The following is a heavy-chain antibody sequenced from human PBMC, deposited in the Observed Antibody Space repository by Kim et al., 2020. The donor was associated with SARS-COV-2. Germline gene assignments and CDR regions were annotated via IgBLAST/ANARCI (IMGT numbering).Heavy chain of an antibody. Sequence: LRETLSLTCGVSGGSVSSNHWWSWVRQPPGKGLEWIGEIYHSGSTNYNPSLKSRVIMSLDESKNQLSLKLPSVTAADTAVYYCARFSSEGGGATFFDCWG. CDR1: GGSVSSNHW. CDR2: IYHSGST. J-gene: IGHJ4*01. V-gene: IGHV4-4*02. D-gene: IGHD3-16*01. CDR3: ARFSSEGGGATFFDC.